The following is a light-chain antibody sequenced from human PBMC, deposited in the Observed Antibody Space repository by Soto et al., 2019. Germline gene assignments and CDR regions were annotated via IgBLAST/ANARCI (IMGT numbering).Light chain of an antibody. J-gene: IGKJ1*01. CDR1: QSVLYSPNNKNY. Sequence: DIVMTQSPDSLAVSLGERATINCKSSQSVLYSPNNKNYLAWYQKKPGQPPNLLIYWASTRESGVPDRFSGGGSGTDFTLTISSLQAEDVAVYYCRQYYDTPRTFGQGTKVEIK. CDR3: RQYYDTPRT. V-gene: IGKV4-1*01. CDR2: WAS.